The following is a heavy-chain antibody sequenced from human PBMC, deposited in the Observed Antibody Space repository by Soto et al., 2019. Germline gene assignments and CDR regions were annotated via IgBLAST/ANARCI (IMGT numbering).Heavy chain of an antibody. D-gene: IGHD3-10*01. CDR1: GGSISSYY. Sequence: SETLSLTCTVSGGSISSYYWSWIRQPPGKGLEWIGYIYYTGSTNYNPSLKSRVTISVDTSKNHFSLKLSSVTAADTAVYYCARLREWGLITAIDYWGQGTLVTVSS. CDR3: ARLREWGLITAIDY. CDR2: IYYTGST. V-gene: IGHV4-59*08. J-gene: IGHJ4*02.